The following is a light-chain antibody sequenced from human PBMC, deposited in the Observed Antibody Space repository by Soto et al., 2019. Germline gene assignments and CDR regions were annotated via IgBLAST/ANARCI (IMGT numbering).Light chain of an antibody. CDR3: SSYTSSSTYV. CDR1: SSDVGGYNY. CDR2: DVS. V-gene: IGLV2-14*01. Sequence: QSALTQPASVSGSPGQSITISCTGTSSDVGGYNYVSWYQQHPGKAPKLMIYDVSNRPSGVSNRFSGPKSGNTASLTISGLQAEDEADYYCSSYTSSSTYVFGPGTKVTVL. J-gene: IGLJ1*01.